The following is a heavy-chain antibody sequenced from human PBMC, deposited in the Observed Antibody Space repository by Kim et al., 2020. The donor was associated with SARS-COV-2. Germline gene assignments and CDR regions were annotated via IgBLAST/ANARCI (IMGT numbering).Heavy chain of an antibody. V-gene: IGHV1-69*04. D-gene: IGHD3-10*01. CDR3: ARVSVSLGGITMVRGGGSDGMDV. Sequence: SVKVSCKASGGTFSSYAISWVRQAPGQGLEWMGRIIPILGIANYAQKFQGRVTITADKSTSTAYMELSSLRSEDTAVYYCARVSVSLGGITMVRGGGSDGMDVWGQGTTVTVSS. CDR2: IIPILGIA. CDR1: GGTFSSYA. J-gene: IGHJ6*02.